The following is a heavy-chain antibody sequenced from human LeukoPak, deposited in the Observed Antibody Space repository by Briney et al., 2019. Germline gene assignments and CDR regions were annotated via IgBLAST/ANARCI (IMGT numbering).Heavy chain of an antibody. V-gene: IGHV1-8*03. CDR2: MHPNNGDT. J-gene: IGHJ6*03. D-gene: IGHD2-2*01. CDR1: GYTFTSYN. CDR3: ARELIVLEPAARRYNYYMDV. Sequence: GASVKVSCKASGYTFTSYNINWVRHAPGQGLEWMAWMHPNNGDTGYAQKFQDRVTVTSNTSISTAYMELRSLTSEDTAVYYCARELIVLEPAARRYNYYMDVWGIGTTVSVSS.